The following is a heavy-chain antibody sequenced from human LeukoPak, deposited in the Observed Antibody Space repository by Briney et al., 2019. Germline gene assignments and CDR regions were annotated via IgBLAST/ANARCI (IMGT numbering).Heavy chain of an antibody. Sequence: PGGSLRLSCAASGFTFSSYSMNWVRQAPGKGLEWVSSIISSSSYIYYADSVKGRFTISRDNAKNSLYLQMNSLRAEDTAVYYCARDGYYDSSGSDWGQGTLVTVSS. CDR2: IISSSSYI. V-gene: IGHV3-21*01. D-gene: IGHD3-22*01. J-gene: IGHJ4*02. CDR3: ARDGYYDSSGSD. CDR1: GFTFSSYS.